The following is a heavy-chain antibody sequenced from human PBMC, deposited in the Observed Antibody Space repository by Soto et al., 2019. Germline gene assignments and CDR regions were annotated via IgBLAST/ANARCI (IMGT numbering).Heavy chain of an antibody. V-gene: IGHV1-69*06. CDR1: GGIFSSNV. J-gene: IGHJ6*02. CDR3: ARTEGISVIEASYYYYGMDA. D-gene: IGHD3-22*01. CDR2: IIPIFGTP. Sequence: QVQLVQSGAEVKKPGSSVKVSCKASGGIFSSNVISWVRQAPGQGLEWMGGIIPIFGTPNYAQKFQGRGTMTADRSTSTAYMEESSLRSEDTAVYYCARTEGISVIEASYYYYGMDAWGQGTTVTVSS.